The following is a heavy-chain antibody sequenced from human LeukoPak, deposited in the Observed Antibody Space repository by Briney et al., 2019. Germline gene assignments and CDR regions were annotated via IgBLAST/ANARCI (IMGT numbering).Heavy chain of an antibody. CDR2: IYSGGST. V-gene: IGHV3-53*01. Sequence: GGSLRLSCAASGFTVSSNYMSWVRQAPGKGLEWVSVIYSGGSTYYADSVKGRFTISRDNSKNTLYPQMNSLRAEDAAVYYCARYFIQLWPNSYYYGMDVWGQGTTVTVSS. D-gene: IGHD5-18*01. CDR1: GFTVSSNY. CDR3: ARYFIQLWPNSYYYGMDV. J-gene: IGHJ6*02.